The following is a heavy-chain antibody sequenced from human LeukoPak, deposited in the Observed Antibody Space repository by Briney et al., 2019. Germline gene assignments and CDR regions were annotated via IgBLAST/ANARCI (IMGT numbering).Heavy chain of an antibody. Sequence: GGSLRLSCAASGFTFSSYSMNWVRQAPGKGLEWVSSISSSSSYIYYADSVKGRFTISRDNAKNSLYLQMNSLRAEDTAVYYCAAPGSSLVAPPFGYYYYGMDVWGQGTTVTVSS. CDR2: ISSSSSYI. CDR3: AAPGSSLVAPPFGYYYYGMDV. V-gene: IGHV3-21*01. CDR1: GFTFSSYS. J-gene: IGHJ6*02. D-gene: IGHD6-13*01.